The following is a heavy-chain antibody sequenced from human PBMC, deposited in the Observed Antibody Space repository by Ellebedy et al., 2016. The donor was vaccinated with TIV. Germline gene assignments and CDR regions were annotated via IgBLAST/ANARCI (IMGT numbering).Heavy chain of an antibody. D-gene: IGHD2-15*01. V-gene: IGHV4-59*01. Sequence: SETLSLTCTVSGGSISPYYWSWIRQPPGQGLDYIGYVHYTRSTDYNPSLKSRVTISVDAFKNQFSLKLTSVTAADTAVYYCARDSKKGWAFDIWGQGTMVTVSS. CDR3: ARDSKKGWAFDI. J-gene: IGHJ3*02. CDR2: VHYTRST. CDR1: GGSISPYY.